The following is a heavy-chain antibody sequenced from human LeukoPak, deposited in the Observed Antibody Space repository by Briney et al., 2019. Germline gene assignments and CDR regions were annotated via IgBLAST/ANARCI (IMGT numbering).Heavy chain of an antibody. V-gene: IGHV1-2*06. J-gene: IGHJ4*02. Sequence: ASVKVSCKASGYTFTGYYMHWVRQAPGQGLEWMGRINPNSGGTNYAQKFQGRVTMTRDTSINTAYMELSRLRSDDTAVYYSASLYCSGGSCPVDWGQGTLVTVSS. CDR1: GYTFTGYY. D-gene: IGHD2-15*01. CDR2: INPNSGGT. CDR3: ASLYCSGGSCPVD.